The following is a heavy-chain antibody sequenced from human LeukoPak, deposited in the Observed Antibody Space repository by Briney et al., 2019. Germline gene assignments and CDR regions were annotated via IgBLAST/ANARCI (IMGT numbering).Heavy chain of an antibody. CDR3: ARDYKYAFDN. D-gene: IGHD5-24*01. CDR1: GFTFSDYS. CDR2: IGIDSGNT. V-gene: IGHV3-48*01. J-gene: IGHJ4*02. Sequence: GGSLRLSCAASGFTFSDYSMNWVRQAPGKGLEWISYIGIDSGNTNYADSVKGRFTISGDKAKNSLYLQMNSLRVEDTAVYYCARDYKYAFDNWGQGPLVTVSP.